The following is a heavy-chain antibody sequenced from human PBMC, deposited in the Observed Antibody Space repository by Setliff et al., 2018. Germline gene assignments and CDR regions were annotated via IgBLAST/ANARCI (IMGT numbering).Heavy chain of an antibody. J-gene: IGHJ5*02. CDR3: ARLESLGDLSLYGLWFDP. D-gene: IGHD3-16*02. Sequence: SETLSLTCTVSGGSMNSGSYYWSFIRQPAGKGLEWIGQIYTSWSTNYNPSLKSRVTMSVDTSKNQFSLKLSSVTAADTAVYYCARLESLGDLSLYGLWFDPWGQGTLVTVSS. CDR2: IYTSWST. V-gene: IGHV4-61*09. CDR1: GGSMNSGSYY.